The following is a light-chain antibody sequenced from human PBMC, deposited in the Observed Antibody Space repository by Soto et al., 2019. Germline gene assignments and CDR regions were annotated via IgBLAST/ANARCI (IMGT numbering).Light chain of an antibody. Sequence: QSALTQPASVSGSPGQSVTISCAGTSSDVGSCNLVSWYQQHPDKAPNLMIYEGIKRPSGVPYRFSGSKPGNSAPLSISGPQAEDEGDYYCSSYPDSGTLVFGGGTKLTVL. V-gene: IGLV2-23*01. CDR2: EGI. CDR1: SSDVGSCNL. CDR3: SSYPDSGTLV. J-gene: IGLJ2*01.